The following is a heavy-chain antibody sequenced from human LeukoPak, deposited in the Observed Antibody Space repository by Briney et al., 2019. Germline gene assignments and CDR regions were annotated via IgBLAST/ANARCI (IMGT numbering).Heavy chain of an antibody. J-gene: IGHJ4*02. CDR1: GFTFNNYL. V-gene: IGHV3-23*01. CDR2: LFTGGGRT. D-gene: IGHD3-10*01. Sequence: GGSLRLYCAASGFTFNNYLMNWVRQAPGKGLEWVSVLFTGGGRTLYADSVKGRFTISGDTSRTTLYLQMNGLRAEDTAVYYCAKECDYSPGHKFDLWGQGTLVTVSS. CDR3: AKECDYSPGHKFDL.